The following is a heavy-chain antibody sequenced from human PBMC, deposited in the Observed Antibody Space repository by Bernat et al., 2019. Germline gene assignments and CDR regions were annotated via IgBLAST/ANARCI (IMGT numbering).Heavy chain of an antibody. CDR1: GYTFTNYG. D-gene: IGHD6-19*01. CDR2: ISLYNGDT. V-gene: IGHV1-18*04. CDR3: ARDAPSITVAGGIDY. J-gene: IGHJ4*02. Sequence: QVQLVQSGAEVKKPGASVKVSCKASGYTFTNYGISWVRQAPGQGLEWMGWISLYNGDTKYAQNHQGRATMTTDTSTSTAYMELRSLRSDDTAVYYCARDAPSITVAGGIDYWGQGTLVTVSS.